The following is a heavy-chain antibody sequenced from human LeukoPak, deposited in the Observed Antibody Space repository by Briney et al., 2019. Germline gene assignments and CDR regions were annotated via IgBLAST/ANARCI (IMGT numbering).Heavy chain of an antibody. CDR2: INHSGTT. Sequence: PSETLSLTCAVYAESFSGYYWSWIRQPPGKGLECIGEINHSGTTNYNPSLKSRVTISVDTSKNQFSLKLSSVTAADTSVYYCARGRISVIVPPYWYFDLWGRGTLVTVSS. CDR3: ARGRISVIVPPYWYFDL. CDR1: AESFSGYY. D-gene: IGHD3-22*01. V-gene: IGHV4-34*01. J-gene: IGHJ2*01.